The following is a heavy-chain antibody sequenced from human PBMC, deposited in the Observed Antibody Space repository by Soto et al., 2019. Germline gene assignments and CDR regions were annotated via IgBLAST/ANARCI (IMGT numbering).Heavy chain of an antibody. D-gene: IGHD6-6*01. J-gene: IGHJ6*02. Sequence: ASVKVSCKASGYTFTSHGISWVRQAPGQGLEWMGWISAYNGNTNYAQKLQGRVTMTTDTSTSTAYMELRSLRSDDTAVYYCARGSSSSHYYYYGMDVWGQGTTVTVSS. CDR2: ISAYNGNT. CDR1: GYTFTSHG. V-gene: IGHV1-18*01. CDR3: ARGSSSSHYYYYGMDV.